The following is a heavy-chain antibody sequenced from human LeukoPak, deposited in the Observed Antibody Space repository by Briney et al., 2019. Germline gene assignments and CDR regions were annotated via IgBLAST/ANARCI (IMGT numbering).Heavy chain of an antibody. Sequence: GGSLRLSCAASGFTFSSYSMSWVRQAPGKGLEWVSVISGSGGDTFYADSVKGRFTISRDNSKNTLYLQMNSLRAEDTAVYYCAKSSRHHAFDIWGQGTMVTVSS. D-gene: IGHD2/OR15-2a*01. CDR3: AKSSRHHAFDI. J-gene: IGHJ3*02. CDR2: ISGSGGDT. V-gene: IGHV3-23*01. CDR1: GFTFSSYS.